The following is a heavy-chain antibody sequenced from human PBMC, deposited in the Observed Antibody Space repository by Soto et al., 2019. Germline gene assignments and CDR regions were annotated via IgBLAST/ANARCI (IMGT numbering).Heavy chain of an antibody. CDR2: IYYSGST. J-gene: IGHJ4*02. Sequence: PSETLSLTCTVSGGSVSSGSYYWSWIRQPPGKGLEWIGYIYYSGSTNYNPSLKSRVTISVDTSKNQFSLKLSSVTAADTAVYYCARGPYTRYYYDSSGYYVTNFDYWGQGTLVTVS. CDR3: ARGPYTRYYYDSSGYYVTNFDY. CDR1: GGSVSSGSYY. D-gene: IGHD3-22*01. V-gene: IGHV4-61*01.